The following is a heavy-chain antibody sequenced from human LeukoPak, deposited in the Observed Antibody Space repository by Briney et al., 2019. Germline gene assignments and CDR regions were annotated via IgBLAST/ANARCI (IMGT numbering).Heavy chain of an antibody. J-gene: IGHJ4*02. CDR1: GFTFSTYA. CDR2: VSGSGTST. V-gene: IGHV3-23*01. D-gene: IGHD3-3*01. CDR3: AKSGNYDFWSGYLYYFDY. Sequence: PGGSLRLSCAASGFTFSTYAMNWVRQAPGKGLEWVSAVSGSGTSTYYADSVKGRFTISRDNSKNTLYLQMNSLRAEDTAVYYCAKSGNYDFWSGYLYYFDYWGQGTLVTVSS.